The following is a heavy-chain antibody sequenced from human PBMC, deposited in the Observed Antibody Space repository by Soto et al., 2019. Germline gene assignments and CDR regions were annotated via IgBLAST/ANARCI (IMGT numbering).Heavy chain of an antibody. V-gene: IGHV5-51*01. CDR2: IYPGDSDT. CDR3: ARHWNSYYYYMDV. CDR1: GYSFTSYW. D-gene: IGHD1-1*01. Sequence: PGDSLKISCKGSGYSFTSYWIGWVLQMPGKGLEWMGIIYPGDSDTRYSPSFQGQVTISADKSISTAYLQWSSLKASDTAMYYCARHWNSYYYYMDVWGKGTTVTVSS. J-gene: IGHJ6*03.